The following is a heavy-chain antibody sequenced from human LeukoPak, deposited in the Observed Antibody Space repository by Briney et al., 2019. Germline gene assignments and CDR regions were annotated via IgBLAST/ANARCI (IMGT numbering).Heavy chain of an antibody. J-gene: IGHJ4*02. CDR3: AREASGWYAY. D-gene: IGHD6-19*01. Sequence: ASVKVSCKASGFTFTDYYMHWVRQAPGQGLEWVGWINPNSGATAYAQKFQGRATVTRDTPINTAYMDLSMLTSDDTAMYYCAREASGWYAYWGQGTLVTVSS. CDR2: INPNSGAT. V-gene: IGHV1-2*02. CDR1: GFTFTDYY.